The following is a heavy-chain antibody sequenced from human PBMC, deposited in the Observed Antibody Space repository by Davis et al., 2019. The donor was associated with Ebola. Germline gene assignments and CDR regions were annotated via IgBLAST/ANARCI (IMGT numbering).Heavy chain of an antibody. Sequence: MPSETLSLTCTVSGGSVSSGGYYWNWIRQPPGKGLEWIGYIYSSGSAAYNPSLKSRVTMSVDTSKNQFSLRLNSVTAADTAVYYCARHSGLSGDPQPWGQGILVTVSS. V-gene: IGHV4-61*08. CDR2: IYSSGSA. D-gene: IGHD4-17*01. J-gene: IGHJ5*02. CDR3: ARHSGLSGDPQP. CDR1: GGSVSSGGYY.